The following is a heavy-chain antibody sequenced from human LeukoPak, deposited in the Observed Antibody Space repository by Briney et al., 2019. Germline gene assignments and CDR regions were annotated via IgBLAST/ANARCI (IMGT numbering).Heavy chain of an antibody. Sequence: GGSLRLSCAASGFTFSSYKMNWVRQAPGKGLEWVSYLSSSGSTTHYADSVKGRFTVSRDKARNSLYLQMNSLRAEDTAVYYCARESTIVGATYFDYWGQGTLVAVPS. V-gene: IGHV3-48*03. CDR2: LSSSGSTT. CDR1: GFTFSSYK. J-gene: IGHJ4*02. D-gene: IGHD1-26*01. CDR3: ARESTIVGATYFDY.